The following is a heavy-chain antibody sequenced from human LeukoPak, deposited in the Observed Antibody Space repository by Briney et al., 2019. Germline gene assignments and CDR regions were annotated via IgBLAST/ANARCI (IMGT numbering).Heavy chain of an antibody. Sequence: PSETLSLTCTVSGGSISSYYWSWIRQPPGKGLEWIGYIYYSGSTNYNPSLKSRVTISVDTSKNQFSLKLSSVTAADTAVYYCARLYSGSYDYWGQGTLVTVSS. CDR3: ARLYSGSYDY. V-gene: IGHV4-59*08. D-gene: IGHD1-26*01. J-gene: IGHJ4*02. CDR2: IYYSGST. CDR1: GGSISSYY.